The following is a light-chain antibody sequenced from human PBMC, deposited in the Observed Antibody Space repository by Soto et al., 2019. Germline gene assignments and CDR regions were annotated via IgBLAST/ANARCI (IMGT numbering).Light chain of an antibody. CDR2: DVS. Sequence: QSVLTQPASVSASPGQSSTISCTGTSSDVGGYNYVSWYQQHPGKAPKLMIYDVSNRPSGVSNRFSGSKSGNTASLTISGLQAEDEADYYCSSYTSSSTLGVFGGGTKLTVL. CDR1: SSDVGGYNY. CDR3: SSYTSSSTLGV. J-gene: IGLJ2*01. V-gene: IGLV2-14*03.